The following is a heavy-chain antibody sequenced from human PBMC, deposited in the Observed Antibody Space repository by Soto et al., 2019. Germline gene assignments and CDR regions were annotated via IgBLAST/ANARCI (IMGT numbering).Heavy chain of an antibody. D-gene: IGHD3-3*01. V-gene: IGHV4-59*03. CDR3: DRRKQHTRSLVLWFDP. Sequence: PSETLSLTCTVSGGFISTYFWSWIRQVPGKGPEWIGYIFYNGTTNYNPSLKSRVTMSADTSKNQFSLKLNSVTAADTAVSYRDRRKQHTRSLVLWFDPWGPGTQVTVSS. J-gene: IGHJ5*02. CDR2: IFYNGTT. CDR1: GGFISTYF.